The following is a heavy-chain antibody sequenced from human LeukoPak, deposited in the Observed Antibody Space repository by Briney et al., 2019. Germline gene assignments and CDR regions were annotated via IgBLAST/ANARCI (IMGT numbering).Heavy chain of an antibody. J-gene: IGHJ4*02. D-gene: IGHD5-18*01. CDR2: ISSSSSYI. V-gene: IGHV3-21*01. Sequence: GGSLRLSCAASGFTFSSYSMNWVRQAPGKGLEWVSSISSSSSYIYYADSVKGRFTISRDNAKNSLYLQMNSLRAEDTAVYYCVRGYSYGYNVSKTYYFDYWGQGTLVTVSS. CDR3: VRGYSYGYNVSKTYYFDY. CDR1: GFTFSSYS.